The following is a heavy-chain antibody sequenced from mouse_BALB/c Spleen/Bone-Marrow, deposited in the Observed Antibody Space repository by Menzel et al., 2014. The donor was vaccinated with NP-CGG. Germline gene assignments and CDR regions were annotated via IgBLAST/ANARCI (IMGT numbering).Heavy chain of an antibody. CDR1: GYTFTSYY. CDR3: ARGDYYRSPMDY. D-gene: IGHD2-14*01. Sequence: VESGSSVRISCKASGYTFTSYYIHWVKQRPGQGLEWIGWIYPGNVNTNYNEKFEDKATLTADKSSSTAYMHLSSLTSEDSAVYFCARGDYYRSPMDYWGQGTSVTVSS. V-gene: IGHV1S56*01. CDR2: IYPGNVNT. J-gene: IGHJ4*01.